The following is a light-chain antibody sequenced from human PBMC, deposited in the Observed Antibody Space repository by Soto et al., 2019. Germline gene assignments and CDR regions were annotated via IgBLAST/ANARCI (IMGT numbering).Light chain of an antibody. Sequence: QSALTQPASVSGSPGQSITISCTGTTSDVGSYHLVSWYQHHPGKAPKLMIYKGSKRPSGVSNRFSGSKSGNTASLTISGLQAEDEADYYCCSYAGSSTFVFGTGTKVTVL. J-gene: IGLJ1*01. CDR2: KGS. V-gene: IGLV2-23*01. CDR3: CSYAGSSTFV. CDR1: TSDVGSYHL.